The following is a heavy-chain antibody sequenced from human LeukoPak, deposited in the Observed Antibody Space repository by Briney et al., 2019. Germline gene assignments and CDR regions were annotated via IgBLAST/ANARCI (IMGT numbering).Heavy chain of an antibody. D-gene: IGHD3/OR15-3a*01. CDR2: VNPDTGNT. J-gene: IGHJ3*02. CDR1: GYSFTTFH. CDR3: ARRGLVAGIYDLVYGFDI. V-gene: IGHV1-8*03. Sequence: ASVKVSCKTTGYSFTTFHINWVRQAPGQGPEWMGWVNPDTGNTGFARKFQGRVTITQNNSVTTVYMELSSLTSADTTVYYCARRGLVAGIYDLVYGFDIWGQGTMVTVSS.